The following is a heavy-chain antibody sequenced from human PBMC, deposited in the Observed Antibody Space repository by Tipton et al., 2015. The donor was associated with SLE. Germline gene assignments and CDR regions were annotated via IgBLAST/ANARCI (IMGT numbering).Heavy chain of an antibody. J-gene: IGHJ5*02. V-gene: IGHV4-59*01. Sequence: TLSLTCNVSSGSITSYYWNWIRQFPGKGLEWIGNVYYSGTTNYNPSLKSRVTISINTSKNQFSLKLSSVTAADTAVYYCARDSSGMGYYWLDPWGQGTLVTVSP. CDR3: ARDSSGMGYYWLDP. CDR2: VYYSGTT. D-gene: IGHD3-10*01. CDR1: SGSITSYY.